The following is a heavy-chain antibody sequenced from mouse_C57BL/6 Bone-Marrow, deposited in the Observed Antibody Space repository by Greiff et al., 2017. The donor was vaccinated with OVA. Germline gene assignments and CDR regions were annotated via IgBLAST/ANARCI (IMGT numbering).Heavy chain of an antibody. CDR1: GFTFSDAW. V-gene: IGHV6-6*01. J-gene: IGHJ3*01. Sequence: EVKLLESGGGLVQPGGSMKLSCAASGFTFSDAWMDWVRQSPEKGLEWVAEIRNKANNHATYYAESVKGRFTISRDDSKSSVYLQMNSLRAEDTGIYYCTPLQKFAYWGQGTLVTVSA. D-gene: IGHD2-1*01. CDR2: IRNKANNHAT. CDR3: TPLQKFAY.